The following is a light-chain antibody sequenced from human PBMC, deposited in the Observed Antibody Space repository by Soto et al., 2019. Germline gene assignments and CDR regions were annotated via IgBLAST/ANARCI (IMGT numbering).Light chain of an antibody. CDR2: DAS. J-gene: IGKJ1*01. Sequence: DIQMTQSPSIVSASVGDRVTITCRASQSIRSWLAWYQQKPGKAPKLLIYDASSLESGVPSRFSGSGSGTEFTLTISSLQPDDFATYYCQQYNSYSQTFGQGTKVDIK. V-gene: IGKV1-5*01. CDR3: QQYNSYSQT. CDR1: QSIRSW.